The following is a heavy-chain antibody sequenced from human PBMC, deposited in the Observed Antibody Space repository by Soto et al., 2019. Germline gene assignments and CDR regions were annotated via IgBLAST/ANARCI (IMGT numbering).Heavy chain of an antibody. CDR3: ASGFVVVPAAPPGMDV. V-gene: IGHV1-18*01. D-gene: IGHD2-2*01. CDR1: GYTFIRYG. CDR2: IIPIFGTA. Sequence: ASVKVSCKTSGYTFIRYGIAWVRQAPGQGLEWMGGIIPIFGTANYAQKLQGRVTMTTDTSTSTAYMELRSLRSDDTAVYYCASGFVVVPAAPPGMDVWGQGTTVTVSS. J-gene: IGHJ6*02.